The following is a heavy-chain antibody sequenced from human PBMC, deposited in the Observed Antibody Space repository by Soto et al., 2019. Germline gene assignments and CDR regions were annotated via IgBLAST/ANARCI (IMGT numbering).Heavy chain of an antibody. V-gene: IGHV3-23*01. CDR2: ISGSGGST. J-gene: IGHJ4*02. CDR3: ARDAIGFDY. Sequence: GWSLRLSCAASGFTFSSYAMSWVRQAPGKGLEWVSSISGSGGSTYYADSVKGRFTISRDNSKNTLYLQMNSLRPEDTAIYYCARDAIGFDYWGEGTLVTVSS. D-gene: IGHD2-2*01. CDR1: GFTFSSYA.